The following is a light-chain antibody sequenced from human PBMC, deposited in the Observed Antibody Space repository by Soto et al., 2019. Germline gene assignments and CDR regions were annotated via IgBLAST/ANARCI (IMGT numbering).Light chain of an antibody. J-gene: IGKJ2*01. Sequence: DVQMTQSPSSLSVSVGDRVTITCRASQGISNYLAWYQQKPGKGPKLLIYGTSTLESGVPSRFSGSGSGTDFTLTISSLQPEDVATYYCQKDDSAPYTFGQGTKMEIK. CDR1: QGISNY. CDR3: QKDDSAPYT. CDR2: GTS. V-gene: IGKV1-27*01.